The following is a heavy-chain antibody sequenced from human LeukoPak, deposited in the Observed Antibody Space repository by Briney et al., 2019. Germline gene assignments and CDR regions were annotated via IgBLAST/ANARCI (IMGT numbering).Heavy chain of an antibody. V-gene: IGHV3-23*01. D-gene: IGHD3-9*01. CDR1: GFTFSKYT. J-gene: IGHJ4*02. Sequence: GGSLRLSCVASGFTFSKYTMSWVRQAPGKGLEWVSGIYGGVTGTTFYAESVKGRFTISRDNSKNTLYLQMNSLRDEDTAVYYCAKDLTPDGVWDIDCWGQGTLITVSS. CDR2: IYGGVTGTT. CDR3: AKDLTPDGVWDIDC.